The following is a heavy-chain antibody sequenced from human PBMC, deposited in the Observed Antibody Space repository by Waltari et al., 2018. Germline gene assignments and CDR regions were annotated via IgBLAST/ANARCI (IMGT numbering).Heavy chain of an antibody. J-gene: IGHJ2*01. CDR2: INSGGDT. V-gene: IGHV3-53*01. Sequence: EVQLVESGGGLIQPGGSLRLSCAASGFTVSSNYIRWARQAPGKGLEWVSVINSGGDTHYADSVKGRFTISRDSSKNTVYLQMSTLRAEDTALYYCARDVTGYYYFDLWGRGTLVTVSS. CDR3: ARDVTGYYYFDL. CDR1: GFTVSSNY.